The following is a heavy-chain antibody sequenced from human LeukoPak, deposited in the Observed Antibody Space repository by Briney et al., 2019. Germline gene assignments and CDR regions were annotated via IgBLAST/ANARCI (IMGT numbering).Heavy chain of an antibody. J-gene: IGHJ4*02. CDR1: GFTFSSYA. V-gene: IGHV3-30-3*01. Sequence: GGSLRLSCAASGFTFSSYAMHWVRQAPGKGLEWVAVISYDGSNKYYADSVKGRFTISRDNSKNTLYLQMNSLRAEDTAVYYCARGPITGASPSDYWGQGTLVTVSS. CDR3: ARGPITGASPSDY. CDR2: ISYDGSNK. D-gene: IGHD1-7*01.